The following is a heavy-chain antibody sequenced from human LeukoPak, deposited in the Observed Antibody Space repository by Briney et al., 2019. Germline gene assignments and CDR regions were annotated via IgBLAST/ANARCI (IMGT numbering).Heavy chain of an antibody. Sequence: ASVTVSCKASGYTFTSYAMHWVRQAPGQRLEWMGWINAGNGNTKYSQKFQGRVTITRDTSASTAYMELSSLRSEDTAVYYCARDPGDYVLSNSGYWGQGTLVTVSS. CDR2: INAGNGNT. CDR1: GYTFTSYA. J-gene: IGHJ4*02. CDR3: ARDPGDYVLSNSGY. V-gene: IGHV1-3*01. D-gene: IGHD4-17*01.